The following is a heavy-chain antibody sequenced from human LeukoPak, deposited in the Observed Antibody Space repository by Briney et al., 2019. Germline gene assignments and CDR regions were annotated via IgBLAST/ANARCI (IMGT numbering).Heavy chain of an antibody. V-gene: IGHV1-2*02. CDR3: AGLNYGSGSYPSLFDY. J-gene: IGHJ4*02. Sequence: ASVKVSCKASGYTFTGYYMHWVRQAPGQGLEWMGWINPNSGGTNYAQMFQGRVTMTRDTSISTAYMELSRLRSDDTAVYFCAGLNYGSGSYPSLFDYWGQGTLVTVSS. CDR1: GYTFTGYY. D-gene: IGHD3-10*01. CDR2: INPNSGGT.